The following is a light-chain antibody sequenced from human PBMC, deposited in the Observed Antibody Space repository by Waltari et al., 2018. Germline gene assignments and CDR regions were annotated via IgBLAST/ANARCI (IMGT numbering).Light chain of an antibody. J-gene: IGKJ1*01. CDR1: QSISDR. CDR3: QHYNAYPWT. V-gene: IGKV1-5*03. CDR2: KAS. Sequence: DIQMTQSPSTLSASVVDRVTITCRASQSISDRLAWYQQKPGKSPKLLIYKASILEIGVPSRFGGSGSGTEFTLTISSLQPSDFATYYCQHYNAYPWTFGQGTKVEIK.